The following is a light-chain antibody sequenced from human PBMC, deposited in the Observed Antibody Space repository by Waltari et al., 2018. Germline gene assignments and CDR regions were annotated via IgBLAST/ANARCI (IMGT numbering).Light chain of an antibody. J-gene: IGKJ5*01. CDR3: QQHDNWPPVT. Sequence: EVVMTQSPATLSVSPGQRVTLSCRASQSIGTNLAWYQQTPGQAPRLLIYGASTRATNIPARFSGGGSGTAFSLTISILQSEDFAVYYCQQHDNWPPVTFGQGTRLEIK. CDR1: QSIGTN. CDR2: GAS. V-gene: IGKV3-15*01.